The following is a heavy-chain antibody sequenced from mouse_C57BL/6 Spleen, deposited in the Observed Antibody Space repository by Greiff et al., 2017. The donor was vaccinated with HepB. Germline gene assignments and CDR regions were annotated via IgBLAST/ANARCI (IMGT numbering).Heavy chain of an antibody. D-gene: IGHD1-1*01. CDR1: GYTFTSYW. CDR3: AREYYGSSYLYFDV. CDR2: IYPSDSET. V-gene: IGHV1-61*01. J-gene: IGHJ1*03. Sequence: QVQLQQPGAELVRPGSSVKLSCKASGYTFTSYWMDWVKQRPGQGLEWIGNIYPSDSETHYNQKFKDKATLTVDKSSSTAYMQLSSLTSEDSAVYYCAREYYGSSYLYFDVWGTGTTVTVSS.